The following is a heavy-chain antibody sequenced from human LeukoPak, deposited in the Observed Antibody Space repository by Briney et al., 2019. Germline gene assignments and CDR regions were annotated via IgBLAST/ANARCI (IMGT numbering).Heavy chain of an antibody. D-gene: IGHD6-13*01. CDR2: IIPIFGTA. CDR1: GYTFTSYY. J-gene: IGHJ6*03. V-gene: IGHV1-69*13. Sequence: ASVKVSCKASGYTFTSYYMHWVRQAPGQGLEWMGGIIPIFGTANYAQKFQGRVTITADESTSTAYMELSSLRSEDTAVYYCARDRGVAAAGHAPIYYYYYYMDVWGKGTTVTISS. CDR3: ARDRGVAAAGHAPIYYYYYYMDV.